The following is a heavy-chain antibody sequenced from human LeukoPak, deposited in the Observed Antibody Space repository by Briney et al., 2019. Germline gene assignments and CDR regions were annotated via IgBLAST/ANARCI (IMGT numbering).Heavy chain of an antibody. CDR3: ATPLDYYDRSDSHQGGD. J-gene: IGHJ4*02. D-gene: IGHD3-22*01. CDR2: IKHDGSEK. V-gene: IGHV3-7*03. Sequence: GGSLRLSCTASGFTFSRHWMTWVRQAPGKGLEWVANIKHDGSEKNYVDSVKGRFTISRDNAKNSLYLQMNSLRAEDTAVYYCATPLDYYDRSDSHQGGDWGQGTLVTVSS. CDR1: GFTFSRHW.